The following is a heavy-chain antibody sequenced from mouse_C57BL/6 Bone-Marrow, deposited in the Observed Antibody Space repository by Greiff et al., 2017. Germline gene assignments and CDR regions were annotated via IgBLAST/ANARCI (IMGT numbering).Heavy chain of an antibody. CDR3: ARQNYYGSDYAMDY. J-gene: IGHJ4*01. D-gene: IGHD1-1*01. CDR1: GFTFSSYT. Sequence: DVKLVESGGGLVKPGGSLKLSCAASGFTFSSYTMSWVRQTPEKRLEWVATISGGGGNTYYPASVKGRFTISRDNAKNTLYLQMSSLRSEDTALYYCARQNYYGSDYAMDYWGQGTSVTVSS. V-gene: IGHV5-9*01. CDR2: ISGGGGNT.